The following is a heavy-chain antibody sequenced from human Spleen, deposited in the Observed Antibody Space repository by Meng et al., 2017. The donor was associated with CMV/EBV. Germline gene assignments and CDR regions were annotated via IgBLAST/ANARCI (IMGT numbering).Heavy chain of an antibody. CDR1: GFTFDDYA. CDR2: ISYDGSNK. J-gene: IGHJ6*02. D-gene: IGHD2-21*02. CDR3: AREGEGGDWGYYYYGMDV. Sequence: GESLKISCAASGFTFDDYAMHWVRQAPGKGLEWVAVISYDGSNKYYADSVKGRFTISRDNSKNTLYLQMNSLRAEDTAVYYCAREGEGGDWGYYYYGMDVWGQGTTVTVSS. V-gene: IGHV3-30*04.